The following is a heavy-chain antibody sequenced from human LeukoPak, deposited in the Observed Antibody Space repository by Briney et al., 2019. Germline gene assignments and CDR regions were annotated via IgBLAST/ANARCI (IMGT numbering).Heavy chain of an antibody. CDR1: GFTFSSYS. D-gene: IGHD3-9*01. Sequence: KPGGSLRLSCAASGFTFSSYSVNWVRQAPGKGLEWVSSISSSSSYIYYPDSVKGRFTISRDNAKNSLYLQMNSLRAEDTAVYYCARDYPPGLTFNYYYGMDVWGKGTTVTVSS. V-gene: IGHV3-21*01. J-gene: IGHJ6*04. CDR2: ISSSSSYI. CDR3: ARDYPPGLTFNYYYGMDV.